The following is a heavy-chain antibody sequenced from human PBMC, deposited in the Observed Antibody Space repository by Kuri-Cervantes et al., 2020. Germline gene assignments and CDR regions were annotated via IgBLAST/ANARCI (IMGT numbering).Heavy chain of an antibody. J-gene: IGHJ5*02. V-gene: IGHV1-2*02. CDR1: GYTFTGYY. CDR2: INPNSGGT. Sequence: ASVKVSCKASGYTFTGYYMHWVRQAPGQGLEWMGWINPNSGGTNYAQKFQGRVTMTRDTSISTAYMELSRLRSDDTAVYYCARDRRRPYCSGGICYSGGWFDPWGQGTLVTVSS. CDR3: ARDRRRPYCSGGICYSGGWFDP. D-gene: IGHD2-15*01.